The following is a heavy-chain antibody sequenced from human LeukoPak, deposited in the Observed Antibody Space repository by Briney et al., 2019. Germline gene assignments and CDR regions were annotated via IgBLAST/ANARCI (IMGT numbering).Heavy chain of an antibody. J-gene: IGHJ4*02. CDR3: AKDRIAAAGIVDY. CDR1: GFTFSSYA. CDR2: ISGSGGST. D-gene: IGHD6-13*01. V-gene: IGHV3-23*01. Sequence: RGASLRFSCAASGFTFSSYAMSCVRQAPGKGLEWVSAISGSGGSTYYADSVKGRFTISRDNSKNTLYLQMNSLRAEDTAVYYCAKDRIAAAGIVDYWGQGTLVTVSS.